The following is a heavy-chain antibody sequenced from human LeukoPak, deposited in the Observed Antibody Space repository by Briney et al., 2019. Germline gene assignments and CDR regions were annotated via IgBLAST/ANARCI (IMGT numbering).Heavy chain of an antibody. CDR3: ARERSEDCSSTSCYNLDY. Sequence: GASVKVSCKASGGTFTSYAISWVRQAPGQGLEWMGGIIPIFGTANYAQKFQGRVTITTDESTSTAYMELSSLRSEDTAVYYCARERSEDCSSTSCYNLDYWGQGTLVTVSS. CDR2: IIPIFGTA. J-gene: IGHJ4*02. CDR1: GGTFTSYA. V-gene: IGHV1-69*05. D-gene: IGHD2-2*02.